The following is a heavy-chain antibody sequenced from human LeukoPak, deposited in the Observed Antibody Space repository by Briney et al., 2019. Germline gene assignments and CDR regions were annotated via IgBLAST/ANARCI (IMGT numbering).Heavy chain of an antibody. V-gene: IGHV4-61*02. D-gene: IGHD3-3*01. Sequence: SQTLSLTCTVSGGSISSGSYNWCWIRQPAGKGLEWIGSICTSGSTNYNPSLKSRVTISVDTSKNQFSLKLSSVTAADTAVYYCARALTLRALISIFGVDAFDIWGQGTMVTVSS. CDR2: ICTSGST. CDR3: ARALTLRALISIFGVDAFDI. J-gene: IGHJ3*02. CDR1: GGSISSGSYN.